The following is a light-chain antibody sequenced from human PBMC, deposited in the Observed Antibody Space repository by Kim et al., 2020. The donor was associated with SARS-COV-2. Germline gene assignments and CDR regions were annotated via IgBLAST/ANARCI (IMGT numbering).Light chain of an antibody. Sequence: QLVLTQSPSASASLGASVKLTCTLSSGHSSYAIAWHQQQPEKGPRYLMKLNSDGSHSKGDGIPDRFSGSSSGAERYLTISSPQSEDEADYYCQTWGTGIHGVFGGGTQLTVL. CDR3: QTWGTGIHGV. CDR1: SGHSSYA. J-gene: IGLJ3*02. V-gene: IGLV4-69*01. CDR2: LNSDGSH.